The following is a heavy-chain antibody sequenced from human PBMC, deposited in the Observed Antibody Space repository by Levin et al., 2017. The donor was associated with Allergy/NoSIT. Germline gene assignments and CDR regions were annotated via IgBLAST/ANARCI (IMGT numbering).Heavy chain of an antibody. CDR2: ISDHGTNI. CDR1: GFTFRSYG. CDR3: AKDPGGLDV. J-gene: IGHJ6*02. Sequence: PGGSLRLSCAASGFTFRSYGMHWVRQALGKGLEWVALISDHGTNIKYADSVRGRFIISRDNSKNTLYLQMNSLRAEDTAIYYCAKDPGGLDVWGQGTTVTVSS. V-gene: IGHV3-30*18.